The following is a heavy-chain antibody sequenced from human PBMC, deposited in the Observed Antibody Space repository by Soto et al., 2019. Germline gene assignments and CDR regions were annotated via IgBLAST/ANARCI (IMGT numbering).Heavy chain of an antibody. J-gene: IGHJ3*02. V-gene: IGHV1-69*02. CDR2: IIPILGIA. CDR1: GCTFRSYT. D-gene: IGHD1-1*01. CDR3: ARAPATGTVLDAFDI. Sequence: SVKASCKSSGCTFRSYTISCVRQAPGQGLEWMGRIIPILGIANYAQKFQGRVTITADKSTSTAYMELSSLRSEDTAVYYCARAPATGTVLDAFDIWGQGTMVTVSS.